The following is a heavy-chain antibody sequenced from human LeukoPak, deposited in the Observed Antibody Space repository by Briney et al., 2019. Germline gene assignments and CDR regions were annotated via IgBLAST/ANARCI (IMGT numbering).Heavy chain of an antibody. CDR1: GGSFSGYY. D-gene: IGHD6-19*01. J-gene: IGHJ4*02. CDR3: ARGQVGRAGTFRIWAYFDH. CDR2: INHSGST. Sequence: SETLSLTCAVYGGSFSGYYWSWIRQPPGKGLEWIGEINHSGSTNYNPSPKSRVTISVDTSKNQFSLKLSSVTAADTAVYYCARGQVGRAGTFRIWAYFDHWGQGTLVIVSS. V-gene: IGHV4-34*01.